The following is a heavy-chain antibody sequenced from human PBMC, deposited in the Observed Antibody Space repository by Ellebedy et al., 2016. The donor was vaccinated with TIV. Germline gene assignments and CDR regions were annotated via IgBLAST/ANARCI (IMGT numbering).Heavy chain of an antibody. CDR2: ITESGGNT. D-gene: IGHD3-10*01. V-gene: IGHV3-23*01. CDR1: GLTFSSHA. J-gene: IGHJ4*02. CDR3: ARDSGRRRSWDNDY. Sequence: GESLKISCAASGLTFSSHAMSWVRQAPGKGLEWVSSITESGGNTYYADSVKGRFTISRDNSKDTLYLQMNSLRAEDTAVYYCARDSGRRRSWDNDYWGQGTLVTVSS.